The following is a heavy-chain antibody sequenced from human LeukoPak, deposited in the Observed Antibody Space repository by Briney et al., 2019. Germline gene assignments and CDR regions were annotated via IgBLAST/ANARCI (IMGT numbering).Heavy chain of an antibody. CDR2: ISTSSSYI. J-gene: IGHJ6*03. CDR1: GFIFSSYT. D-gene: IGHD1-26*01. Sequence: GGSLRLSCVASGFIFSSYTLNWVRQAPGKGLEWVSSISTSSSYIYYADSVKGRFTISRDNSKNTLYLQMNSLRAEDTAVYYCAKDDGGSYYPYYYYMDVWGKGTTVTISS. CDR3: AKDDGGSYYPYYYYMDV. V-gene: IGHV3-21*04.